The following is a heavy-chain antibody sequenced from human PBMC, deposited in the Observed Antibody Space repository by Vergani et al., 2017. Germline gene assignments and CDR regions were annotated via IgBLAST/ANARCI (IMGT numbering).Heavy chain of an antibody. V-gene: IGHV3-30-3*01. D-gene: IGHD3-22*01. J-gene: IGHJ4*02. CDR3: ARDPREPPWLFPTGYFDY. Sequence: QVQLVESGGGVVQPGRSLRLSCAASGFTFSSYAMHWVRQAPGKGLEWVAVISYDGSNKYYADSVKGRFTISRDNSKNTLYLQMNSLRAEDTAVYYCARDPREPPWLFPTGYFDYWGQGTLVTVSS. CDR2: ISYDGSNK. CDR1: GFTFSSYA.